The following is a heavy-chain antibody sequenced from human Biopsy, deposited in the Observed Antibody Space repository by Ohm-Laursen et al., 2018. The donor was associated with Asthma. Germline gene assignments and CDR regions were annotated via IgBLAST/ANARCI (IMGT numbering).Heavy chain of an antibody. J-gene: IGHJ3*02. CDR1: GFSFSNFA. CDR2: ISKDASTQ. CDR3: VRDGTDDAFDI. D-gene: IGHD1-1*01. Sequence: SLRLSCTATGFSFSNFAIHWVRQAPGKGLEWVGAISKDASTQDYADSVKGRFTMARDNSKNTLDLQMNSLREEDTAVYYCVRDGTDDAFDIWGQGTVVSVSS. V-gene: IGHV3-30*01.